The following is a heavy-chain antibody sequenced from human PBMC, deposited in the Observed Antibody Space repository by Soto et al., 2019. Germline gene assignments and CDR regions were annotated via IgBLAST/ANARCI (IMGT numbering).Heavy chain of an antibody. CDR1: GGTFSSYA. CDR3: ARATPLVRGVTQRYYYYYGMDV. J-gene: IGHJ6*02. V-gene: IGHV1-69*13. Sequence: SVKVSCKXSGGTFSSYAISWVRQAPGQGLEWMGGIIPIFGTANYAQKFQGRVTITADESTSTAYMELSSLRSEDTAVYYCARATPLVRGVTQRYYYYYGMDVWGQGTTVTVSS. D-gene: IGHD3-10*01. CDR2: IIPIFGTA.